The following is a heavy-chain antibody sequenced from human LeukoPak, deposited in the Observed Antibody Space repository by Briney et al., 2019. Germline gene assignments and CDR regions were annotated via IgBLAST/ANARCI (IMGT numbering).Heavy chain of an antibody. CDR3: ASRIVGATGAPFDY. D-gene: IGHD1-26*01. CDR1: GFTFSSYW. J-gene: IGHJ4*02. Sequence: GGSLRLSCAASGFTFSSYWMHWVRQAPGKGLVWVADIKEDGSEKYYVDSVKGRFTISRDNSKNTLYLQMNSLRAEDTAVYYCASRIVGATGAPFDYWGQGTLVTVSS. V-gene: IGHV3-7*03. CDR2: IKEDGSEK.